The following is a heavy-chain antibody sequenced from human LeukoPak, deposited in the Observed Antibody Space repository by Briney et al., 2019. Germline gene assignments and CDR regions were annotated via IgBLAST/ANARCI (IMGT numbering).Heavy chain of an antibody. J-gene: IGHJ4*02. CDR3: ARDSPGGSDSSGRGTYFDY. D-gene: IGHD3-22*01. CDR2: ISGYNGNT. CDR1: GYTFTSNG. V-gene: IGHV1-18*01. Sequence: GASVTVSCKASGYTFTSNGISWVRQAPGQGLEWMGWISGYNGNTKYVEKVQGRVTMTTDTSTSTAYMELRSLRSDDTAVYYCARDSPGGSDSSGRGTYFDYWGQGTLATVSS.